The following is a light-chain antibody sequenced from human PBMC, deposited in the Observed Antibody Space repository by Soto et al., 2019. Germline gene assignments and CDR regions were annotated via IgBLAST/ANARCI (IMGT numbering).Light chain of an antibody. CDR2: AAS. CDR1: QSVSVNS. J-gene: IGKJ3*01. V-gene: IGKV3-20*01. CDR3: QQYGGSPFT. Sequence: GTLSLSPGERATLSCRASQSVSVNSLAWYQQKGGQAPRLLIYAASTRATGVPDRFSGTGSGTDFALTISRLETDDSAVYYCQQYGGSPFTFGPGTKVDIK.